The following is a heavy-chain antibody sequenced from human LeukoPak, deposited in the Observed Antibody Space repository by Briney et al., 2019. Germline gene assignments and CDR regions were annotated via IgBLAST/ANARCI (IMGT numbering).Heavy chain of an antibody. Sequence: GSLRLSCAASGFTFRTYWMHWVRQPPGKGLEWIGEINHSGSTNYNPSLKSRVTISVDTSKNQFSLKLSSVTAADTAVYYCARERLGDYDFWSGYYTGNWFDPWGQGTLVTVSS. CDR2: INHSGST. CDR1: GFTFRTYW. V-gene: IGHV4-34*01. J-gene: IGHJ5*02. CDR3: ARERLGDYDFWSGYYTGNWFDP. D-gene: IGHD3-3*01.